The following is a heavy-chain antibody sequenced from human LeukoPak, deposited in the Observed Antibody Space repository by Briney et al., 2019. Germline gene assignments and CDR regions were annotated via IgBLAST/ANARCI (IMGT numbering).Heavy chain of an antibody. CDR1: GGSVSSSSYY. V-gene: IGHV4-39*07. J-gene: IGHJ4*02. Sequence: PSETLTLTCTVSGGSVSSSSYYWGWIRQPPGKGLEWIGSIYYSGSAYYNPSLKSRVSISVDTSKNQFSLKLRSVTAADTAVYYCASPMAWAHNRRDSDYWGLGTLVTVSS. CDR2: IYYSGSA. CDR3: ASPMAWAHNRRDSDY. D-gene: IGHD5-24*01.